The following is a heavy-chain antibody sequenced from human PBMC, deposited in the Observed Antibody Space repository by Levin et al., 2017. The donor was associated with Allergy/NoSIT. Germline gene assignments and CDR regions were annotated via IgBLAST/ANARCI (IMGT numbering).Heavy chain of an antibody. D-gene: IGHD3-9*01. CDR1: GFTFSSYA. J-gene: IGHJ4*02. Sequence: PGGSLRLSCAASGFTFSSYAMHWVRQAPGKGLEWVAVISYDGSNKYYADSVKGRFTISRDNSKNTLYLQMNSLRAEDTAVYYCARLQTHYYDILTGSKIDYWGQGTLVTVSS. CDR2: ISYDGSNK. V-gene: IGHV3-30-3*01. CDR3: ARLQTHYYDILTGSKIDY.